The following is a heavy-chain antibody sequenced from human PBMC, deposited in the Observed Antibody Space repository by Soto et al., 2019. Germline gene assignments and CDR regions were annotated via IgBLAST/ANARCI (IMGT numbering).Heavy chain of an antibody. CDR3: ARSFGRHAIYQ. V-gene: IGHV4-4*02. J-gene: IGHJ1*01. CDR1: SASIISEQR. Sequence: QMQLQESGPGLVKPSETLSLTCAVSSASIISEQRWSWVRQPPGKGLEWIGEIHHSGSTNNNPSLMRRFTMSVEKSKNHFSLNLNSVTAADTAVYYCARSFGRHAIYQWGQETLVIVST. D-gene: IGHD2-2*01. CDR2: IHHSGST.